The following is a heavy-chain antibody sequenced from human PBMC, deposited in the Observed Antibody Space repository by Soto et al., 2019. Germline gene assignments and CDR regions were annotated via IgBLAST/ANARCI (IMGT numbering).Heavy chain of an antibody. CDR1: GGILRRSK. V-gene: IGHV3-21*01. CDR2: IIIIISYI. J-gene: IGHJ6*02. Sequence: GGALRHPWGGSGGILRRSKNNVGRPALGKGAEWGSSIIIIISYIYYAASVKGRFTISRDNAKNSLYLQMNSLRAEDTAVYYCARVKGLIIAAAGLTTRQDGMDVWGQGTTVTVSS. CDR3: ARVKGLIIAAAGLTTRQDGMDV. D-gene: IGHD6-13*01.